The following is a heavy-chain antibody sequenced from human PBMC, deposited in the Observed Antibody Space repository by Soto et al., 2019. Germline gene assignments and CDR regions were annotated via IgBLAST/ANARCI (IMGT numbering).Heavy chain of an antibody. Sequence: QVQLVQSGAEVKKPGASVKVSCMASGYTFTSYYMHWVRQAPGQGLEWMGIINPSGGSTSYAQKFQGRVTMTRDTSTSTVYMELSSLRSEDTAVYYCARDQRRLGELSLFDYWGQGTLVTVSS. CDR3: ARDQRRLGELSLFDY. CDR2: INPSGGST. D-gene: IGHD3-16*02. V-gene: IGHV1-46*01. J-gene: IGHJ4*02. CDR1: GYTFTSYY.